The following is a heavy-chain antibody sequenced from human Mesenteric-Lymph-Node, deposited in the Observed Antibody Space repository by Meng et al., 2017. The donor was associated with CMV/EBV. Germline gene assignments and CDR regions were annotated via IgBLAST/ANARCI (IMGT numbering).Heavy chain of an antibody. CDR2: IKQDGSGK. V-gene: IGHV3-7*01. CDR1: GLTFSSYA. CDR3: AREGPFQFVEGLSQYYLDN. J-gene: IGHJ4*02. Sequence: GRSLRLSCAASGLTFSSYAMHWVRQAPGKGLGWVGNIKQDGSGKNYEDPVKGRFTISRDNAKTSLYLQMKSLRGDDTAVDYCAREGPFQFVEGLSQYYLDNWGQGALVTVSS. D-gene: IGHD2/OR15-2a*01.